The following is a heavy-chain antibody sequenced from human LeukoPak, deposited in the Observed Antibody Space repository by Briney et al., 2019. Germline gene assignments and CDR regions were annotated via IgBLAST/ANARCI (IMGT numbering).Heavy chain of an antibody. V-gene: IGHV1-18*01. Sequence: ASGKVSCKASGYTFTSYDISWVRQAPGQGLEWMGWISAYNGNTNYAQKLQGRVTMTTDTSTSTAYMELRSLRSDDTAVYYCARDGDTYGYYYYGLDVWGQGTTVTVSS. J-gene: IGHJ6*02. D-gene: IGHD5-18*01. CDR2: ISAYNGNT. CDR1: GYTFTSYD. CDR3: ARDGDTYGYYYYGLDV.